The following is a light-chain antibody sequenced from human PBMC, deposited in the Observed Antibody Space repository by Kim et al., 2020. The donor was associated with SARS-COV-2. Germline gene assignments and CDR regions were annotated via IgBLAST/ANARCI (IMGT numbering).Light chain of an antibody. CDR2: EVT. J-gene: IGLJ2*01. CDR1: SSDVGRYDL. Sequence: QSASVSGSPGQSISITCTGTSSDVGRYDLVSWYQQHPGKAPKLMVYEVTKRPSGVSNRFSGSKSGNTASLTISGLQAEDEADYYCCSYAGSKSVLFGGGTQLTVL. CDR3: CSYAGSKSVL. V-gene: IGLV2-23*02.